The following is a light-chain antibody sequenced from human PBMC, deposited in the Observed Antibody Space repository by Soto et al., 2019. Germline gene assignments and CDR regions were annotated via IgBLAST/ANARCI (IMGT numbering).Light chain of an antibody. CDR3: QQRSNCPPIT. CDR1: QSVSSSY. Sequence: IELTQSPCTTSLSPGERATLSCRASQSVSSSYLAWYQHKPGQAPRLLLYGASSRATGIPDRFSGSGSGTDFTLTISSLEPEDFSVYYCQQRSNCPPITFGQGTRLEIK. V-gene: IGKV3D-20*02. J-gene: IGKJ5*01. CDR2: GAS.